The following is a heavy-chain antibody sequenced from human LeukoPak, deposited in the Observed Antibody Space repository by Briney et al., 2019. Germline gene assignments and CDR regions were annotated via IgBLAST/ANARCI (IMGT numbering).Heavy chain of an antibody. D-gene: IGHD2-21*01. CDR1: GDIFSTNW. J-gene: IGHJ3*02. CDR3: AGQKGGDFFEI. V-gene: IGHV5-51*01. CDR2: ISLPDSEA. Sequence: GESLNISCKDSGDIFSTNWIAWVRPAPGKGLGWIGVISLPDSEAIFSPSFQGRVTTSGDKSISTVYLQWRSLEASDTAMYYGAGQKGGDFFEIWGQGTMVVVST.